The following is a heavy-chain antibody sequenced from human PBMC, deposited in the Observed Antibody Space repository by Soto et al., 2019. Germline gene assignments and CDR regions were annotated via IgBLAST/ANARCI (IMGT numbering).Heavy chain of an antibody. V-gene: IGHV3-30*03. CDR2: ISYDGSNK. D-gene: IGHD3-16*01. CDR3: ATQLGDTFDY. CDR1: GFTFSSYA. Sequence: LRLSCAASGFTFSSYAMHWVRQAPGKGLEWVAVISYDGSNKYYADSVKGRFTISRDNSKNTLYLQMNSLRAEDTAVYYCATQLGDTFDYWGQGTLVTVSS. J-gene: IGHJ4*02.